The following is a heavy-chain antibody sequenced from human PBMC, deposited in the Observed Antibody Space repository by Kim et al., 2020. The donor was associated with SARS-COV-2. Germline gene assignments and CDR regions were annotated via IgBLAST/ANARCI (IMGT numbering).Heavy chain of an antibody. Sequence: ADSVKGRFTISRDNAKNSLYLQMNSLRAEETAVYYCARVSRVGATDGMDVWGQGTTVTVSS. D-gene: IGHD1-26*01. CDR3: ARVSRVGATDGMDV. V-gene: IGHV3-21*01. J-gene: IGHJ6*02.